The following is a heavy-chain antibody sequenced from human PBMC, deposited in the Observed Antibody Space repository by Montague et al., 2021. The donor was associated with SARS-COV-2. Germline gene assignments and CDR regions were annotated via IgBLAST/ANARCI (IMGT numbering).Heavy chain of an antibody. Sequence: SETLSLTCAVYGWSFSGYYWSWIRQPPGQGLEWFGEINHSGSTNYNPSLKSRVTISVDTSKNQFSLKLSSVTAADTAVYYCARVRYYGSGTSLGMDVWGQGTTVTVSS. J-gene: IGHJ6*02. D-gene: IGHD3-10*01. CDR1: GWSFSGYY. V-gene: IGHV4-34*01. CDR3: ARVRYYGSGTSLGMDV. CDR2: INHSGST.